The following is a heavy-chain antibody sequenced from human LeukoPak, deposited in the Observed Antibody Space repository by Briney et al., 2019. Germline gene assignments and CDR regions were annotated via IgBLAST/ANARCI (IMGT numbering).Heavy chain of an antibody. CDR1: GFTFSSYT. V-gene: IGHV3-21*01. Sequence: GGSLRLSCAASGFTFSSYTMNWVRQAPGKGLEWVSSISGSSTYIYYADTVKGRFSISRDNAKNSLYLQMNSLRAEDTAVYYCARALVGASMASDYWGQGTLVTVSS. D-gene: IGHD4/OR15-4a*01. CDR3: ARALVGASMASDY. CDR2: ISGSSTYI. J-gene: IGHJ4*02.